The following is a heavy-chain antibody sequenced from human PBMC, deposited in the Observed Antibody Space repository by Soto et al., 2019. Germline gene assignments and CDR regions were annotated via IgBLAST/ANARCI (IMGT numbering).Heavy chain of an antibody. J-gene: IGHJ5*02. CDR1: GFTFSSYN. D-gene: IGHD2-21*02. V-gene: IGHV3-21*01. CDR2: ISSSSSYI. Sequence: EVQLVESGGGLVKPGGSLRLSCEASGFTFSSYNMNWVRQAPGKGLEWVSSISSSSSYIYYADSVKGRFTISGDNAKNSLDLQMNSLRAEDTAVYYCARQYCGGDRPMPWPSWGQGTLVTVSS. CDR3: ARQYCGGDRPMPWPS.